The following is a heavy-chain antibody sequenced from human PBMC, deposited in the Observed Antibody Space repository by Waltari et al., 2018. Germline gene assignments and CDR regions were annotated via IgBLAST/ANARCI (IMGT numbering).Heavy chain of an antibody. V-gene: IGHV1-8*01. CDR3: ARFPYYDFWSGYFDGMDV. CDR2: MNPTSGNT. J-gene: IGHJ6*02. Sequence: QVQLVQSGAEVKKPGASVKVSCKASGYTFTSYDINWVRQATGQGLEWMGWMNPTSGNTGYAQKFQGRVTMTRNTSISTAYMELSSLRSEDTAVYYCARFPYYDFWSGYFDGMDVWGQGTTVTVSS. CDR1: GYTFTSYD. D-gene: IGHD3-3*01.